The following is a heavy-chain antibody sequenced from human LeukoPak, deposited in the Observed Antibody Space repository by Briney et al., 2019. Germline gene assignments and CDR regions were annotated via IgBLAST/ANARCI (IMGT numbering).Heavy chain of an antibody. Sequence: SETLSLTCIVSGGSISSSNYYWGWIRQPPGKGLEWIGSIYYSGSTYYNPSLKSRVTISVDTSKNQFSLKLSSVTAADTAVYYCAREYNWNYGPFDYWGQGTLVTVSS. J-gene: IGHJ4*02. V-gene: IGHV4-39*07. CDR3: AREYNWNYGPFDY. D-gene: IGHD1-7*01. CDR1: GGSISSSNYY. CDR2: IYYSGST.